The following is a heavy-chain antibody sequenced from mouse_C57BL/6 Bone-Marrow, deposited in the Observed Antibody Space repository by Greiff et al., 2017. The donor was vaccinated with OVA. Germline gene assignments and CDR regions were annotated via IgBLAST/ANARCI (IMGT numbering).Heavy chain of an antibody. D-gene: IGHD2-3*01. CDR2: ISSGGSYT. Sequence: EVKVVESGGDLVKPGGSLKLSCAASGFTFSSYGMSWVRQTPDKRLEWVATISSGGSYTYYPDSVKGRFTISRDNAKNTLYLQMSSLKSEDTAMYYCARHGGYYVFPNYYAMDYWGQGTSVTVSS. V-gene: IGHV5-6*01. CDR1: GFTFSSYG. CDR3: ARHGGYYVFPNYYAMDY. J-gene: IGHJ4*01.